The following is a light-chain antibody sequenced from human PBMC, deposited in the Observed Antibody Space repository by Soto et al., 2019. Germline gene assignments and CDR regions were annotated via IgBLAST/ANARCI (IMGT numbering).Light chain of an antibody. J-gene: IGKJ1*01. CDR3: QQYGSSPWT. CDR2: GAS. CDR1: QSVSSSY. V-gene: IGKV3-20*01. Sequence: IVLTQSTGTLSLSPGERATRSCRASQSVSSSYLAWYQQKPGQAPRLLIYGASSRATGIPDRFSGSGSGTDFTLTISRLEPEDFAVYYCQQYGSSPWTFGQGTKVDIK.